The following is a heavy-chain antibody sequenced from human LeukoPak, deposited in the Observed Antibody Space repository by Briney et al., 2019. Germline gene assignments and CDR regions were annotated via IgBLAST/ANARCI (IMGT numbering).Heavy chain of an antibody. CDR2: IYPGDSDT. Sequence: GASLEISCQASGYNFPSYWIGWVCQVPGKGLEWVGIIYPGDSDTRYSPSFQGQVTISADKSISTAYLQWRSLKASDTAMYYCTRPNYYDSSGYPHSDAFDIWGQGAMVTVSS. D-gene: IGHD3-22*01. CDR3: TRPNYYDSSGYPHSDAFDI. J-gene: IGHJ3*02. V-gene: IGHV5-51*01. CDR1: GYNFPSYW.